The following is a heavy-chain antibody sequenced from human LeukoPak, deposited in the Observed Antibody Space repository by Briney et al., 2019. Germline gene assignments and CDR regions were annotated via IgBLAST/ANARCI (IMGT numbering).Heavy chain of an antibody. V-gene: IGHV1-18*01. D-gene: IGHD5-12*01. CDR3: AREMATIPYAFDI. Sequence: ASVKVSCKASGYTFTRHGIIWLRQAPGQGLEWMGWITGYNGNTDYSQKFQGRVTMTTDTSTTTAYMDLRSLTSDDTAVYYCAREMATIPYAFDIWGQGTMVTVSS. CDR2: ITGYNGNT. CDR1: GYTFTRHG. J-gene: IGHJ3*02.